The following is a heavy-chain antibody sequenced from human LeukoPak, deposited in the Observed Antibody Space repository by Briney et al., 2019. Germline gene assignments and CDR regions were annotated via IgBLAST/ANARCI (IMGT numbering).Heavy chain of an antibody. Sequence: GGSLRLSCAASGFTFSDNYMTWIRQAPGGGLEWVSYISRSGDIVSYADSVKGRFTISRDNAKNSLYLQMNSLRAEDTAVYYCARGYSSGWYSFDYWGQGTLVTVSS. CDR1: GFTFSDNY. D-gene: IGHD6-19*01. CDR2: ISRSGDIV. J-gene: IGHJ4*02. CDR3: ARGYSSGWYSFDY. V-gene: IGHV3-11*04.